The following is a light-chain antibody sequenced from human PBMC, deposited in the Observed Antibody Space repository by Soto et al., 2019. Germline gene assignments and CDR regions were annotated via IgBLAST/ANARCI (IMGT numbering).Light chain of an antibody. CDR3: SSYTSSSTRV. Sequence: QSALTQPASVSGSPGQSITISCTGTSSDVGGYNYVSWYQQHPGKAPKLMIYEVSNRPSGVSNRFSGSKSGNTASLTISGLQAEDVADYYCSSYTSSSTRVFGGGTKQTVL. CDR1: SSDVGGYNY. J-gene: IGLJ3*02. CDR2: EVS. V-gene: IGLV2-14*01.